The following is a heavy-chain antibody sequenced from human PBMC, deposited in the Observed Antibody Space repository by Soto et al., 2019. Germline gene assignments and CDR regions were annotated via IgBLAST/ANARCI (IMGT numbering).Heavy chain of an antibody. CDR2: IYYSGST. Sequence: SETLSLTCTVSGGSVSSGSYYWSWIRQPPGKGLEWIGYIYYSGSTNYNPSLKSRVTISVDTSKNQFSLKLSSMTAADTAVYYCARGVYCSSTSCYWGMDVWGKGTTVTVSS. CDR1: GGSVSSGSYY. CDR3: ARGVYCSSTSCYWGMDV. J-gene: IGHJ6*04. D-gene: IGHD2-2*01. V-gene: IGHV4-61*01.